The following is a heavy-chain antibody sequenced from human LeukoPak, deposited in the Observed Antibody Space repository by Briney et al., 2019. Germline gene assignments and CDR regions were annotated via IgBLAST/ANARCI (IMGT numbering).Heavy chain of an antibody. D-gene: IGHD2-15*01. CDR2: IYYSGST. CDR3: ARGAPYYCSGGSCYHTRSFDY. Sequence: SETLSLTCTVSGGSISSSSYYWGWIRQPPGKGLEWIGSIYYSGSTYYNPSLKSRVTISVDTSKNQFSLKLSSVTAADTAAYYCARGAPYYCSGGSCYHTRSFDYWGQGTLVTVSS. CDR1: GGSISSSSYY. J-gene: IGHJ4*02. V-gene: IGHV4-39*01.